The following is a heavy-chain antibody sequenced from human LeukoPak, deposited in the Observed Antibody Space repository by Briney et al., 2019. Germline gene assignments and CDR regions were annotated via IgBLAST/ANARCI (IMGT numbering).Heavy chain of an antibody. CDR2: IDDDGGST. CDR3: ARRVGGTPDY. Sequence: GGSLRLSCSASGFTFSTDVMTWVRQAPGKGLEWVSAIDDDGGSTDYADSVRGRFTISRDNSKNTLFLQMNRLRADDTALYYCARRVGGTPDYWGRGTLVTVSS. J-gene: IGHJ4*02. CDR1: GFTFSTDV. D-gene: IGHD6-19*01. V-gene: IGHV3-23*01.